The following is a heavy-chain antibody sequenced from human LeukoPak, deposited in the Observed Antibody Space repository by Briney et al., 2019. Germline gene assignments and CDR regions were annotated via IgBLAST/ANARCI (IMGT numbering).Heavy chain of an antibody. CDR2: IYMSGST. J-gene: IGHJ6*03. CDR3: ARVVWGGDFHYSLDV. Sequence: PSQTLSLTCTVSGGSIRSGTDYWSWIRQPAGKGLEWIGRIYMSGSTDYNPSFKSRVTMSVDTSKNQVSLKLRSVTAADTAVYYCARVVWGGDFHYSLDVWGKGTTVIVSS. D-gene: IGHD7-27*01. CDR1: GGSIRSGTDY. V-gene: IGHV4-61*02.